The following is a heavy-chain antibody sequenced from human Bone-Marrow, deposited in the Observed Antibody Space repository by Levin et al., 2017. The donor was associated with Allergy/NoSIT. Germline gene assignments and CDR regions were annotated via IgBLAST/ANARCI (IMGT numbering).Heavy chain of an antibody. J-gene: IGHJ5*02. CDR1: GGSISSYY. V-gene: IGHV4-59*01. CDR2: IYYSGST. Sequence: PSETLSLTCTVSGGSISSYYWSWIRQPPGKGLEWIGYIYYSGSTNYNPSLKSRVTISVDTSKNQFSLKLSSVTAADTAVYYCARDGTGSIYNWFDPWGQGTLVTVSS. CDR3: ARDGTGSIYNWFDP. D-gene: IGHD2-8*02.